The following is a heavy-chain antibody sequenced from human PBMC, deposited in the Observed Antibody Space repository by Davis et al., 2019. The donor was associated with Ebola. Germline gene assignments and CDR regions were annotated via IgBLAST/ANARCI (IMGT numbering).Heavy chain of an antibody. CDR1: GYTFTSYA. V-gene: IGHV7-4-1*02. Sequence: ASVKVSCKASGYTFTSYAMNWVRQAPGQGLEWMGWINTNTGNPTYAQGFTGRFVFSLDTSVSTAYLQISSLKAENTAVYYCARTMINSWYVDYYYYGMDVWGKGTTVTVSS. J-gene: IGHJ6*04. CDR3: ARTMINSWYVDYYYYGMDV. CDR2: INTNTGNP. D-gene: IGHD6-13*01.